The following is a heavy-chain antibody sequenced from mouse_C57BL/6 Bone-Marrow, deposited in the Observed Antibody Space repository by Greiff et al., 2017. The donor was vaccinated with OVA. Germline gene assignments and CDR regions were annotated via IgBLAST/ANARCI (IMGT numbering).Heavy chain of an antibody. Sequence: VQLQQSGPGMVKPSQSLSLTCTVTGYSITSGYDWHWIRHFPGNKLEWMGYISYSGSTNYNPSIKSRISITHDTSKNHFFLKLNSVTTEDTATYYCARELRFYYFDYWGQGTTLTVSS. CDR1: GYSITSGYD. V-gene: IGHV3-1*01. CDR3: ARELRFYYFDY. CDR2: ISYSGST. D-gene: IGHD1-1*01. J-gene: IGHJ2*01.